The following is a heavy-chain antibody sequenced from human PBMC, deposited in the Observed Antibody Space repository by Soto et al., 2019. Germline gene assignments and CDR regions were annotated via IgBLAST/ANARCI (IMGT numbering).Heavy chain of an antibody. D-gene: IGHD6-13*01. CDR3: AKVRSSLAAAGTLKH. CDR2: ISYDGSNK. V-gene: IGHV3-30*18. J-gene: IGHJ1*01. CDR1: GFTFSSYG. Sequence: QVQLVESGGGVVQPGRSLRLSCAASGFTFSSYGMHWVRQAPGKGLEWVAVISYDGSNKYYADSVKGRFTISRDNSKNTLYLQMNSLRAEDTAVYYCAKVRSSLAAAGTLKHWGQGTLVTVSS.